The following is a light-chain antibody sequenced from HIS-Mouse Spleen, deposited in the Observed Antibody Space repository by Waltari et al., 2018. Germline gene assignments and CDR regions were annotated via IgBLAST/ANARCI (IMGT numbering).Light chain of an antibody. CDR3: SSYTSSSTVV. J-gene: IGLJ2*01. CDR2: DVS. CDR1: SSDVGGYNY. V-gene: IGLV2-14*03. Sequence: QSALTQPASVSGSPGQSITIPCPGTSSDVGGYNYVSWYQQHPGKAPKRMIYDVSNRPSGVSNRFSGSKSGNTASLTISGLQAEDEADYYCSSYTSSSTVVFGGGTKLTVL.